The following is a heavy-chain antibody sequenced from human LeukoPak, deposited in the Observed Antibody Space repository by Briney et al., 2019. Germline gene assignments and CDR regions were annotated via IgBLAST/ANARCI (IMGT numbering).Heavy chain of an antibody. J-gene: IGHJ6*03. CDR3: ARPAAGTYYYYYMDV. CDR1: GFTFDDYG. D-gene: IGHD6-13*01. CDR2: INWNGGST. Sequence: GGSLRLSCAASGFTFDDYGMSWVRQAPGKGLEWVSGINWNGGSTGYADSVKGRFTISRDNAKNSLYLQMNSLRAEDTALYYCARPAAGTYYYYYMDVWGKGTTVTVSS. V-gene: IGHV3-20*04.